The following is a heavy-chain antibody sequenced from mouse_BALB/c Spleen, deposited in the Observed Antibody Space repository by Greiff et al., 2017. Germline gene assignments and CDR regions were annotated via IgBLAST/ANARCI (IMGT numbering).Heavy chain of an antibody. CDR3: AREGRYYGSDAMDY. CDR1: GYNFTSYW. D-gene: IGHD1-1*01. CDR2: IYPGSGST. Sequence: QVQLQQPGAELVKPGTSVKLSCKASGYNFTSYWINWVKLRPGQGLEWIGDIYPGSGSTNYTEKFKSKATLTVDTSSSTAYMQLSSLASEDSALYYCAREGRYYGSDAMDYWGQGTSVTVSS. J-gene: IGHJ4*01. V-gene: IGHV1-55*01.